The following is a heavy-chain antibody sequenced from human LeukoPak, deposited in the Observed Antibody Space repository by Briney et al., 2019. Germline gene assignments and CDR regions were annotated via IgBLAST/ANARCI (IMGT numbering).Heavy chain of an antibody. CDR2: ISYDGSNK. J-gene: IGHJ3*02. Sequence: GSLRLSCVASGFIFEDYAMHWVRQAPGKGLEWVAVISYDGSNKYYADSVKGRFTISRDNSKNTLYLQMNSLRAEDTAVYYCARAINGAFDIWGQGTMVTVSS. V-gene: IGHV3-30-3*01. CDR3: ARAINGAFDI. CDR1: GFIFEDYA.